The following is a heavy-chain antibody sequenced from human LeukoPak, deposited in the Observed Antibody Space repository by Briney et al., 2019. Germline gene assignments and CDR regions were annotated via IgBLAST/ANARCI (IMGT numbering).Heavy chain of an antibody. CDR2: INHSGST. V-gene: IGHV4-39*07. J-gene: IGHJ3*02. D-gene: IGHD3-22*01. Sequence: SETLSLTCTVSGDSISSTNYYWSWIRQPPGKGLEWIGEINHSGSTNYNPSLKSRVTISVDTSKNQFSLKLSSVTAADTAVYYCARVDGYYDSSGYNDAFDIWGQGTMVTVSS. CDR3: ARVDGYYDSSGYNDAFDI. CDR1: GDSISSTNYY.